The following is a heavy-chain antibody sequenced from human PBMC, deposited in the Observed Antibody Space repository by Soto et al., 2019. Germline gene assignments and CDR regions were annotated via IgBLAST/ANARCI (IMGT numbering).Heavy chain of an antibody. D-gene: IGHD2-15*01. J-gene: IGHJ4*02. V-gene: IGHV1-18*01. CDR2: ISAYNGNT. CDR3: ARDGTYCSGGSCYSEFDY. CDR1: GYTFTSYG. Sequence: ASVKVSCKASGYTFTSYGISWVRQAPRQGLEWMGWISAYNGNTNYAQKFQGRVTITRDTSASTAYMELSSLRSEDTAVYYCARDGTYCSGGSCYSEFDYWGQGTLVTVSS.